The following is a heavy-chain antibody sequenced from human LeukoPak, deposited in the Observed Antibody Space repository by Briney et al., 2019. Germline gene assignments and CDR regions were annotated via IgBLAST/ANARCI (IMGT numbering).Heavy chain of an antibody. CDR1: GGSFSGYY. V-gene: IGHV4-34*01. D-gene: IGHD6-13*01. CDR3: ARGQQQLGYYYYGMDV. J-gene: IGHJ6*02. CDR2: INHSGST. Sequence: PSETLSLTCAAYGGSFSGYYWSWIRQPPGKGLEWIGEINHSGSTNYNPSLKSRVTISVDTSKNQFSLKLSSVTAADTAVYYCARGQQQLGYYYYGMDVWGQGTTVTVSS.